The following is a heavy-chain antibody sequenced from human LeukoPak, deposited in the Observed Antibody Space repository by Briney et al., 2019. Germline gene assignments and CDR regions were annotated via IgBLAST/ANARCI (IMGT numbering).Heavy chain of an antibody. J-gene: IGHJ4*02. Sequence: PAGGSLRLSCAASDFTFSSFWMSWVRQAPGKGLEWVANIKQDGSEKYYVDSVKGRFTISRDNAKNSLYLQMNSLRAEDTAVYYCARGVAAGYWGQGTLVTVSS. D-gene: IGHD2-15*01. CDR1: DFTFSSFW. CDR2: IKQDGSEK. CDR3: ARGVAAGY. V-gene: IGHV3-7*01.